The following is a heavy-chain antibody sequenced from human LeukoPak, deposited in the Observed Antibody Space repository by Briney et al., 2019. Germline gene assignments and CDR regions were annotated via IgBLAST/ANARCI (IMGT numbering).Heavy chain of an antibody. CDR1: GGSFSGYY. Sequence: SETLSLTCAVYGGSFSGYYWGWIRQPPGKGLEWIGSIYYSGSTYYNPSLKSRVTISVDTSKNQFSLKLSSVTAADTAVYYCARHYSNYVLRSFDPWGQGTLVTVSS. J-gene: IGHJ5*02. D-gene: IGHD4-11*01. CDR3: ARHYSNYVLRSFDP. CDR2: IYYSGST. V-gene: IGHV4-39*01.